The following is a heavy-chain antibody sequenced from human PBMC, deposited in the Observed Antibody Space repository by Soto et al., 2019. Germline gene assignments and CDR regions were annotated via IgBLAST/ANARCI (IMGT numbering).Heavy chain of an antibody. V-gene: IGHV3-7*01. J-gene: IGHJ4*02. D-gene: IGHD3-3*01. CDR3: ARDWSPFDL. CDR1: GFTFGNYW. CDR2: IKQDGSRK. Sequence: LRLSCAASGFTFGNYWMTWVRQAPGKGLEWVANIKQDGSRKDYVDSVKGRFTVSRDNAKNSLYLQMDSLSAGDTAMYYCARDWSPFDLWGQGTLVTVSS.